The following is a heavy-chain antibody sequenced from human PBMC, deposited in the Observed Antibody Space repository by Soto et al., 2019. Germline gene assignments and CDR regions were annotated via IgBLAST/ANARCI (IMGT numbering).Heavy chain of an antibody. Sequence: PGGSLRLSCAASGFTFSSYGMHWVRQAPGKGLEWVAVISYDGSNKYYADSVKGRFTISRDNSKNTLYLQMNSLRAEDTAVYYCAKDGPGLWEYNWFDPWGQGTLVTVSS. J-gene: IGHJ5*02. D-gene: IGHD5-18*01. V-gene: IGHV3-30*18. CDR3: AKDGPGLWEYNWFDP. CDR2: ISYDGSNK. CDR1: GFTFSSYG.